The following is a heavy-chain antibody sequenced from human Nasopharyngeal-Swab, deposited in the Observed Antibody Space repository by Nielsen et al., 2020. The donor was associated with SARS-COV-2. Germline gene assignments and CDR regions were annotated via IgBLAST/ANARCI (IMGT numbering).Heavy chain of an antibody. Sequence: WIRQPPGKGLEWIGEINHSGSTSYNPSLKSRVTISVDTSKNQFSLKLSSVTAADTAVYYCARVTGYYYYYMDVWGKGTTVTSP. V-gene: IGHV4-34*01. CDR2: INHSGST. J-gene: IGHJ6*03. CDR3: ARVTGYYYYYMDV. D-gene: IGHD3-9*01.